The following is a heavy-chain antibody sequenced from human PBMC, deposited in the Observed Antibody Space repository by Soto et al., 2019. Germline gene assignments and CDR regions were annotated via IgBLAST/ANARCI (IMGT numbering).Heavy chain of an antibody. Sequence: QVQLVQSGAEVKKPGSSVKVSCKASVGTFSSDSFSWVRQAPGQGLEWMGGIIPMFDTPIYAQKFQDRVKITADESTSTAYMQLSSLRSGDTAVYYCARSGGLDRDFNYWGQGSLVTVSS. J-gene: IGHJ4*02. CDR2: IIPMFDTP. D-gene: IGHD2-15*01. V-gene: IGHV1-69*12. CDR1: VGTFSSDS. CDR3: ARSGGLDRDFNY.